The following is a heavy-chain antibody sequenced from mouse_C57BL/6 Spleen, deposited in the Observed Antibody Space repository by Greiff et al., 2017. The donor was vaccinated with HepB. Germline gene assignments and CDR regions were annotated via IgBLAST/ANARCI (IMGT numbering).Heavy chain of an antibody. J-gene: IGHJ4*01. D-gene: IGHD2-3*01. V-gene: IGHV14-2*01. CDR2: IDPEDGET. Sequence: VQLQQSGAELVKPGASVKLSCTASGFNIKDYYMHGVKQRTEQGLEGIGRIDPEDGETKYAPKFKGKATITAATSSKTAYLQLSSLTSEDTAVYYCARWKRIYENAMDYWGQGTSVTVSS. CDR3: ARWKRIYENAMDY. CDR1: GFNIKDYY.